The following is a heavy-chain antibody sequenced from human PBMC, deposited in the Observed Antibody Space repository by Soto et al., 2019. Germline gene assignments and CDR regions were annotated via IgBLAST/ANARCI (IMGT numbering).Heavy chain of an antibody. CDR3: AREETNDYGDVSGYYYYGMDV. CDR2: IWYDGSNK. J-gene: IGHJ6*02. D-gene: IGHD4-17*01. CDR1: GFTFSSYG. V-gene: IGHV3-33*01. Sequence: GGSLRLSCAASGFTFSSYGMHWVRQAPGKGLEWVAVIWYDGSNKYYADSVKGRFTISRDNSKNTLYLQMNSLRAEDTAVYYCAREETNDYGDVSGYYYYGMDVWGQGTTVTVSS.